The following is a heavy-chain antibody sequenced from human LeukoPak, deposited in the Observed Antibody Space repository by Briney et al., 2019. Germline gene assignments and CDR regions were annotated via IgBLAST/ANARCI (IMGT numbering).Heavy chain of an antibody. CDR1: GFPFNRKY. CDR2: IYRDDRT. Sequence: PGGSLRPPFAAPGFPFNRKYMTWVRPAPGKGLELISIIYRDDRTFYSDSVKDRFTISRDNSKKTLFLQMNSLRAEDTAVYSCARDLGSYVDSWGHGTLVTVSS. J-gene: IGHJ5*01. V-gene: IGHV3-66*01. CDR3: ARDLGSYVDS. D-gene: IGHD5-18*01.